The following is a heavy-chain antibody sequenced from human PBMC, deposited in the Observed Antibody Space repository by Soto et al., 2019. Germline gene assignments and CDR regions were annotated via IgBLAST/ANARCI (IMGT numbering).Heavy chain of an antibody. D-gene: IGHD3-9*01. J-gene: IGHJ6*03. CDR2: MNPNSGNT. CDR1: GYTFTSYD. CDR3: ARGLGYFDWPRYHYYYYYLDV. V-gene: IGHV1-8*01. Sequence: ASVKVSCKASGYTFTSYDINWVRQATGQGLEWMGWMNPNSGNTGYAQKFQGRVTMTRNTSISTAYMELSSLRSEDTAVYYCARGLGYFDWPRYHYYYYYLDVSGKGTTVTVSS.